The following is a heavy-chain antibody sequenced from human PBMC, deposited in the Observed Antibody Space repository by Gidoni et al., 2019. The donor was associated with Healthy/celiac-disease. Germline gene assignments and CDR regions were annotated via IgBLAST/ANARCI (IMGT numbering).Heavy chain of an antibody. V-gene: IGHV3-11*01. D-gene: IGHD2-2*03. CDR2: ISSSGSTI. Sequence: QVQLVESGGGLVKPGGSLRRSCAASGFTFSDYYMSWIRQAPGGGLEWVSYISSSGSTIYYADSVKGRFTISRDNAKNSLYLQMNSLRAEDTAVYYCARDAMDIVVVPALHTYYYYYMDVWGKGTTVTVSS. J-gene: IGHJ6*03. CDR3: ARDAMDIVVVPALHTYYYYYMDV. CDR1: GFTFSDYY.